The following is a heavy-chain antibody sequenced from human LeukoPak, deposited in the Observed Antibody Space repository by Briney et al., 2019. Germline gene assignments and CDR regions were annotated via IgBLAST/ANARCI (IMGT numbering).Heavy chain of an antibody. CDR3: AKDSSASFYCGGGACYSNY. CDR2: ISNSDDGR. V-gene: IGHV3-23*01. Sequence: PGGSLRLSCAASGFTFSSYAMSWVRQAPGKGLEWVSAISNSDDGRYYADSAKGRFTISRDNSKNTLYLQMNSLRTEDTAVCYCAKDSSASFYCGGGACYSNYWGQGTLVTVSS. CDR1: GFTFSSYA. D-gene: IGHD2-15*01. J-gene: IGHJ4*02.